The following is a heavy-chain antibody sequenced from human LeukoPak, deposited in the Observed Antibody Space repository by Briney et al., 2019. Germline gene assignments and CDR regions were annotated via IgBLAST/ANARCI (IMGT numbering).Heavy chain of an antibody. CDR1: GGTFSSYA. V-gene: IGHV1-69*05. Sequence: GASVKVSCKASGGTFSSYAISWVRQAPGQGLEWMGGIIPIFGTANYAQKFQGRVTITTDESTSTAYMELSSLRSEDTAVYYCATTEGQNYDILTGYYVYWGQGTLVTVST. CDR3: ATTEGQNYDILTGYYVY. J-gene: IGHJ4*02. CDR2: IIPIFGTA. D-gene: IGHD3-9*01.